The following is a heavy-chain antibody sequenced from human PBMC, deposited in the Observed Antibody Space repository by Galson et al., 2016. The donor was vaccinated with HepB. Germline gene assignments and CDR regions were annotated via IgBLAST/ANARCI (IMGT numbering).Heavy chain of an antibody. CDR2: IWSNGNNK. J-gene: IGHJ2*01. V-gene: IGHV3-33*08. Sequence: SLRLSCAASGFTVTNAWMRWVRQVPGKGLEWVADIWSNGNNKYYADSVRGRFSVSRDQAKNTLYMQMNSLRAEDTAVYYCARDSDTSGLHWYFDLWGRGTLVTVSS. CDR1: GFTVTNAW. D-gene: IGHD3-22*01. CDR3: ARDSDTSGLHWYFDL.